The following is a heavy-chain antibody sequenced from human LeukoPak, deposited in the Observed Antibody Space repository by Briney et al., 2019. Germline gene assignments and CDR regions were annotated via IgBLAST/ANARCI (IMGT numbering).Heavy chain of an antibody. V-gene: IGHV4-59*02. J-gene: IGHJ4*02. CDR1: GGSVSSYY. CDR2: IYYSGST. D-gene: IGHD3-22*01. Sequence: NPSETLSLTCTVSGGSVSSYYWSWIRQPPGKGLEWIGYIYYSGSTNYNPSPKSRVTISVDTSKNQFSLKLSSLTAADTAVYYCARDRYSDSSGLFDYWGQGTPVIVSS. CDR3: ARDRYSDSSGLFDY.